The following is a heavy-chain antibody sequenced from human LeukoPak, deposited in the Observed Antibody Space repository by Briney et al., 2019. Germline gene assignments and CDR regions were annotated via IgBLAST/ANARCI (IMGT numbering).Heavy chain of an antibody. D-gene: IGHD2-2*01. CDR1: GYTFTSYD. J-gene: IGHJ6*02. CDR3: ARGRRYCSSTSCSPRDYYYGMDV. V-gene: IGHV1-8*01. CDR2: MNPNSGNT. Sequence: ASVKVSCKASGYTFTSYDINWVRQATGQGLEWMGWMNPNSGNTGYAQKFQGRVTMTRNTSISTAYMELSSLRSEDTAVYYCARGRRYCSSTSCSPRDYYYGMDVWGQGTTVTVSS.